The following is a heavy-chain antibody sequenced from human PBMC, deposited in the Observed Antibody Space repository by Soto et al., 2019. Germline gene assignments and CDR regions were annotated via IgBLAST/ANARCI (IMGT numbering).Heavy chain of an antibody. J-gene: IGHJ2*01. CDR2: ISSDGSNK. V-gene: IGHV3-30*07. Sequence: LRLYWADSGFNFSSYAMHWVRQDPGKGLGCVAVISSDGSNKYYADSVKGRFTISRDNSENTLYLQMNSLRAEDTAVYYCARDQGFCGGDCYSGSETYFDLWGRGTLVTGSS. D-gene: IGHD2-21*02. CDR1: GFNFSSYA. CDR3: ARDQGFCGGDCYSGSETYFDL.